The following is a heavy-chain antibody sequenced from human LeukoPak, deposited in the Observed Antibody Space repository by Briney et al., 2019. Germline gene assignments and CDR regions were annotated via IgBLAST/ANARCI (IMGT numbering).Heavy chain of an antibody. CDR2: INTYNGNT. CDR3: ASVPSAVTTPTLFDY. J-gene: IGHJ4*02. CDR1: GYSLSTYG. V-gene: IGHV1-18*01. D-gene: IGHD4-17*01. Sequence: SVKVSCKASGYSLSTYGISWVRQAPGQGLEWMGRINTYNGNTNYAQKLQGRVTMTTDTSTSTAYMELRILRSDDTAVYYSASVPSAVTTPTLFDYWGQGTLVTVSS.